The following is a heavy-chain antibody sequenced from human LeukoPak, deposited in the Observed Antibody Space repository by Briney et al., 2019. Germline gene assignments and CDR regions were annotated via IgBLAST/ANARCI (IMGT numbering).Heavy chain of an antibody. CDR3: ARVAGVPAAVAYYYYGMDV. CDR1: GYTFTSYG. D-gene: IGHD2-2*01. CDR2: ISAYNGNT. V-gene: IGHV1-18*01. J-gene: IGHJ6*02. Sequence: ASVKVSCKASGYTFTSYGISWVRQAPGQGLEWMGWISAYNGNTNYAQKLQGRVTMTTDTSTSTAYMELRSLRSDDTAVYYCARVAGVPAAVAYYYYGMDVWGQGTTVTVSS.